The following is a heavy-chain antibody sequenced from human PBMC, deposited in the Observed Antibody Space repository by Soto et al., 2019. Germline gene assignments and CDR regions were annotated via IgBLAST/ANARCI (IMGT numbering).Heavy chain of an antibody. V-gene: IGHV4-39*01. CDR3: ARGLGMRLALFDY. Sequence: QLQLQESGPGLVKPSETLSLTCTVSGGSISSSSYYWGWIRQPPGKGLEWIGSIYYSGSTYYNPSLKSRVTISVHTSKNQFSLQLSSVTDADTAVYYCARGLGMRLALFDYWGQGTLVTVSS. CDR1: GGSISSSSYY. J-gene: IGHJ4*02. D-gene: IGHD7-27*01. CDR2: IYYSGST.